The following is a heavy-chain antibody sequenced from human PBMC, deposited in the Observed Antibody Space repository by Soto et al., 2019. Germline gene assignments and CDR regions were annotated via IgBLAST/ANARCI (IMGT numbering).Heavy chain of an antibody. D-gene: IGHD4-17*01. CDR1: GYTFTSYD. J-gene: IGHJ4*02. Sequence: ASVKVSCKASGYTFTSYDINWVRQATGQGLEWMGWMNPNSGNTGYAQKFQGRVTMTRNTSISTAYMELSSLRSEDTAVYYCANPPYGDYPFDYWGQGTLVTVSS. V-gene: IGHV1-8*01. CDR2: MNPNSGNT. CDR3: ANPPYGDYPFDY.